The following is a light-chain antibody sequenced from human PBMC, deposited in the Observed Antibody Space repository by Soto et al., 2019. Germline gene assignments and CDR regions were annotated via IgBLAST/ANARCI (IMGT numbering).Light chain of an antibody. CDR3: QQTYNTPRT. J-gene: IGKJ5*01. Sequence: DIQLIQSPSSLSASVGDRVTITCRASQTINSYLNWYQQKPGEAPKLLIYGISTLQSGVPSRFRGGGSGIDFTLTISSLQPDDFATYFCQQTYNTPRTFGQGTRLDIK. CDR2: GIS. V-gene: IGKV1-39*01. CDR1: QTINSY.